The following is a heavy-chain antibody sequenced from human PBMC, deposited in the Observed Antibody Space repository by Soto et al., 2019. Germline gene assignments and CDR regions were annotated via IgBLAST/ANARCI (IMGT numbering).Heavy chain of an antibody. J-gene: IGHJ6*03. CDR3: ARVILDDFWSGYYWSPGDYYYMDV. CDR2: IYYSGST. D-gene: IGHD3-3*01. Sequence: QVQLQESGPGLVKPSETLSLTCTVSGGSISSYYWSWIRQPPGKGLEWIGYIYYSGSTNYNPSLKSRVTISVDTSKNQFSLKLSSVTAADTAVYYCARVILDDFWSGYYWSPGDYYYMDVWGKGTTVTVSS. V-gene: IGHV4-59*01. CDR1: GGSISSYY.